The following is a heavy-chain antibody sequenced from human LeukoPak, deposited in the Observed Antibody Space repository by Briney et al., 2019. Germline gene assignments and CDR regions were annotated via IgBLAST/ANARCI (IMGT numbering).Heavy chain of an antibody. J-gene: IGHJ4*02. CDR3: AKFLPTHIVVANYYFDY. V-gene: IGHV3-23*01. CDR2: ISGSGGST. D-gene: IGHD2-21*01. Sequence: PGGSLRLSCAASGFTFSSYAMSWVRQAPGKGLEWVSAISGSGGSTYYAESVKGRFTISRDNSKNTLYLQMNSLRAEDTAVYYCAKFLPTHIVVANYYFDYWGQGTLVTVSS. CDR1: GFTFSSYA.